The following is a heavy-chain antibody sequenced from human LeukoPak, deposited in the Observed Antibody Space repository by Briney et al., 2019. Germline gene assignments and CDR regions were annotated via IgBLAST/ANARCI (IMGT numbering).Heavy chain of an antibody. Sequence: GGSLRLSCAASGFTFSSYSMNWVRQAPGKGLEWVSSISSSSSYIYYADSVKGRFTISRDNAKNSLYLQMNSLRAEDTAVYCCARERELRYFDYWGQGTLVTVSS. CDR3: ARERELRYFDY. CDR1: GFTFSSYS. D-gene: IGHD1-26*01. CDR2: ISSSSSYI. V-gene: IGHV3-21*01. J-gene: IGHJ4*02.